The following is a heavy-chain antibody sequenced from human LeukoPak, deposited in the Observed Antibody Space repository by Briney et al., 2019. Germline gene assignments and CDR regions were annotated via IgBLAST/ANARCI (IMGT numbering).Heavy chain of an antibody. J-gene: IGHJ6*02. Sequence: GGSLRLSCVVSGFNSEDHAMHWVRQAPGKGLEWVSGIYWSSSGTGYADSVKGRLTVSRDSAKNSLYLQMNSLRAEDTAVYYCARACLGPTTPYYGMDVWGQGTTVTVSS. CDR3: ARACLGPTTPYYGMDV. CDR2: IYWSSSGT. CDR1: GFNSEDHA. D-gene: IGHD3-16*01. V-gene: IGHV3-9*02.